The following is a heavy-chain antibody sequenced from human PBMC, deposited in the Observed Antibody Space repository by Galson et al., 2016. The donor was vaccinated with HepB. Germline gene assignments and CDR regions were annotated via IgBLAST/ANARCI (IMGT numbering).Heavy chain of an antibody. CDR3: ARGRRGYYYVSSIYYFDY. CDR1: GGSITSGGYY. CDR2: IYYSGST. Sequence: TLSLTCTVSGGSITSGGYYWSWIRQHPGKGLEWIGYIYYSGSTYYTPSRQSRVTIYVDTRKNQFSLKLSTVTAADTAVYDCARGRRGYYYVSSIYYFDYWGQGTLVTVSS. V-gene: IGHV4-31*03. J-gene: IGHJ4*02. D-gene: IGHD3-22*01.